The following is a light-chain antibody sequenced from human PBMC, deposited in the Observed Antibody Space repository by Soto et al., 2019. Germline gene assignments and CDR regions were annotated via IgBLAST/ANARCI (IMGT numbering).Light chain of an antibody. Sequence: QSALTQPASVSGSPGQSITISCTGTSSDVGLYNYVSWYQHHPGKAPKLMIYDVSDRPSGVSNRFSGSKSGNTASLTISGLQAEDEGDYYCSAYTVSRTYVFGTGTKLTVL. CDR2: DVS. CDR3: SAYTVSRTYV. J-gene: IGLJ1*01. V-gene: IGLV2-14*01. CDR1: SSDVGLYNY.